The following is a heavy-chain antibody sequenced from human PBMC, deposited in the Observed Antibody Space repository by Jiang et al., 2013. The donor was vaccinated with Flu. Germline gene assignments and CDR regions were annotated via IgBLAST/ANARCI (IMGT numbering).Heavy chain of an antibody. Sequence: SGAEVKKPGASVKISCKASGYTFAGYGITWVRQAPGQGLEWMGWFNIYNDHATYAENFQGRVTMTADTSTNTAYMELRSLRSDDTAVYYCARDYITIFGSAYFDSWGQGTLVTVSS. CDR3: ARDYITIFGSAYFDS. D-gene: IGHD3-3*01. CDR1: GYTFAGYG. CDR2: FNIYNDHA. V-gene: IGHV1-18*01. J-gene: IGHJ4*02.